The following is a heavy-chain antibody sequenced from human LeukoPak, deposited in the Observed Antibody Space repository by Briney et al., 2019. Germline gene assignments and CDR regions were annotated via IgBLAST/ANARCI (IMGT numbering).Heavy chain of an antibody. J-gene: IGHJ4*02. CDR2: ISSSSSYI. Sequence: GGSLRLSCAASGFTFSSYSMNWVRQAPGKGLEWVSSISSSSSYIYYADSVKGRFAISRDNAKNSLYLQMNSLRAEDTAVYYCATSIVVVIPPSKWGQGTLVTVSS. D-gene: IGHD3-22*01. V-gene: IGHV3-21*01. CDR1: GFTFSSYS. CDR3: ATSIVVVIPPSK.